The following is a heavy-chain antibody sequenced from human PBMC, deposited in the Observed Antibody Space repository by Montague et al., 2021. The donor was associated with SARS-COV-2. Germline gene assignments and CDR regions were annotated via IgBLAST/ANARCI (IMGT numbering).Heavy chain of an antibody. Sequence: SLRLSCAASGFTFGNYWMHWVRQAPGKGLVWVSRISTDGSTTTYADSVKGRFTISRDNAKNTLYLQMNSLRAEDTAVYYCVRVNYDILTDYYFLDYWGQGTLVTVPS. D-gene: IGHD3-9*01. J-gene: IGHJ4*02. CDR3: VRVNYDILTDYYFLDY. CDR2: ISTDGSTT. V-gene: IGHV3-74*01. CDR1: GFTFGNYW.